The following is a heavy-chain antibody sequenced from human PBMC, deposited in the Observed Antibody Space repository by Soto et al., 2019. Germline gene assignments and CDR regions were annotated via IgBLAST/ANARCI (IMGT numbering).Heavy chain of an antibody. CDR1: GGSFSGHF. V-gene: IGHV4-34*01. CDR3: ARGSAGRGYYYSGMDV. CDR2: INHSGGT. Sequence: PSETLSLTCTVHGGSFSGHFGSWIPQPPGKGLEWIGEINHSGGTNYSPSLKSRVTISVDTSQNQFSLKLSSVTAADTAVYYCARGSAGRGYYYSGMDVWGQGTTVTVSS. J-gene: IGHJ6*02.